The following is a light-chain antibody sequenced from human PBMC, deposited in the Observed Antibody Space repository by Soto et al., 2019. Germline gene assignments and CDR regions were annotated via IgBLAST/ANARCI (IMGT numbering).Light chain of an antibody. CDR2: DAF. Sequence: EIVLTQSPATLSLSPGERATLSCRASQSVDSYFAWYQQKPGQAPRLLIYDAFSRATGIPARFSGIGSGTDFTLTISSLEPEDFAVYFCQQRSSWPLTFGGGTMVESK. J-gene: IGKJ4*01. CDR3: QQRSSWPLT. V-gene: IGKV3-11*01. CDR1: QSVDSY.